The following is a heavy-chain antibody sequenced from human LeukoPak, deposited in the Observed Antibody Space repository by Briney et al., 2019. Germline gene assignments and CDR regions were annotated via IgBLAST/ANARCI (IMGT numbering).Heavy chain of an antibody. CDR3: ARNTYYYDSSGYYSDY. V-gene: IGHV5-51*01. CDR2: IYPGDSDT. D-gene: IGHD3-22*01. CDR1: GYSFTSYW. J-gene: IGHJ4*02. Sequence: GESLKISCKGSGYSFTSYWIGWVRQMSGKGLEWMGIIYPGDSDTRYSPSFQGQVTISADKSISTAYLQWSSLKASDTAMYYCARNTYYYDSSGYYSDYWGQGTLVTVSS.